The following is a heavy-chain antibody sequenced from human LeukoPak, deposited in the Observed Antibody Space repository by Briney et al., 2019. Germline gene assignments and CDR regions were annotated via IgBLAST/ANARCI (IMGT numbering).Heavy chain of an antibody. CDR1: GFTFSNYW. CDR2: INIDGATT. V-gene: IGHV3-74*01. Sequence: PGGSLRLSCAASGFTFSNYWLHWVRQAPGKGPVWVSRINIDGATTTYADSVRGRFTVSRDNAQNTLWLQMNSLRAEDTALYYCARETAVSGGIFFDYWGQGTLVTVSS. CDR3: ARETAVSGGIFFDY. J-gene: IGHJ4*02. D-gene: IGHD3-3*02.